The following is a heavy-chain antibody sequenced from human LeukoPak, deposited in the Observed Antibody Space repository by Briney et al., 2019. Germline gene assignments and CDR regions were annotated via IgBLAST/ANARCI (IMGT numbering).Heavy chain of an antibody. CDR1: GYTFTSYG. CDR2: ISAYNGST. Sequence: ASVKVSCKASGYTFTSYGISWVRQAPGQGLEWMGWISAYNGSTNYAQKLQGRVTMTTDTSTSTAYMELRSLRSDDTAVYYCARGLIVVVPAAHGNWGEGTLVTVSS. CDR3: ARGLIVVVPAAHGN. J-gene: IGHJ4*02. D-gene: IGHD2-2*01. V-gene: IGHV1-18*01.